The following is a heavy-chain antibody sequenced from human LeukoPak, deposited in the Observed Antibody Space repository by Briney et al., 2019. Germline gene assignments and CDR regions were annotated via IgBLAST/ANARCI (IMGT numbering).Heavy chain of an antibody. J-gene: IGHJ5*02. D-gene: IGHD2-8*01. V-gene: IGHV1-69*01. Sequence: GSSVKVSCKASGGTFSSYAISWVRQAPGQGLEWMGGIIPIFGTANYAQKFQGRVTITADGSTSTAYMELSSLRSEDTAVYYCARDRRSDCTNGVCYFDPWGQGTLVTVSS. CDR1: GGTFSSYA. CDR2: IIPIFGTA. CDR3: ARDRRSDCTNGVCYFDP.